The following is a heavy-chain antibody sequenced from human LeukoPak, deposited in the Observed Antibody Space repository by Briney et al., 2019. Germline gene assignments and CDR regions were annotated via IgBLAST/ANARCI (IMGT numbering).Heavy chain of an antibody. CDR1: GFSLSSHW. CDR2: ISDDGSYT. CDR3: ASFGISWRSSY. Sequence: GGSLRLSCAASGFSLSSHWVHWVRHAPGKGLVWVPRISDDGSYTSNVDSVKGRFTISRDNVNNMLYLHMNSLRAEDTAVYYCASFGISWRSSYWGQGTLVTVSS. V-gene: IGHV3-74*01. J-gene: IGHJ4*02. D-gene: IGHD2-21*01.